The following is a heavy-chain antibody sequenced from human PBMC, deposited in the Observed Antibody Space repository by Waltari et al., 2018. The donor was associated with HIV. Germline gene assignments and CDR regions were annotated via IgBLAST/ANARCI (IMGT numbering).Heavy chain of an antibody. J-gene: IGHJ6*02. CDR1: GCTFPNFW. D-gene: IGHD1-26*01. CDR2: IKDDGSEK. CDR3: ARIGTFPHNYAIDF. Sequence: EVQLMESGGGLVQSGGSLSTPCAASGCTFPNFWMSWVRQTPGKGLEWVAYIKDDGSEKYYMGSVKGRFTISRDNAKNSMFLQMNSLRAEDTAVYYCARIGTFPHNYAIDFWGQGTTVTVSS. V-gene: IGHV3-7*01.